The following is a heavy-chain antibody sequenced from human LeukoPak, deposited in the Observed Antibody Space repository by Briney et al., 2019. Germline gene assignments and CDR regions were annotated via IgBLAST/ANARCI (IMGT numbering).Heavy chain of an antibody. D-gene: IGHD4-17*01. V-gene: IGHV3-30*03. Sequence: PGRSLRLSCVASGFTFNNYGMHWVRQAPGKGLEWVALISYDGGKEFYASSVKGRFTISRDNPKNTLYLQMNSLRAEDTAVYYCARDGRGDYVRAFDIWGQGTIVTVSS. CDR3: ARDGRGDYVRAFDI. CDR2: ISYDGGKE. J-gene: IGHJ3*02. CDR1: GFTFNNYG.